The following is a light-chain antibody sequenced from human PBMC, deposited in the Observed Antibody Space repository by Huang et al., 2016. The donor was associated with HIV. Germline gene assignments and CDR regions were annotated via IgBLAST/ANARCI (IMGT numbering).Light chain of an antibody. CDR1: QSVSSN. CDR2: GAF. J-gene: IGKJ3*01. CDR3: QQYNDWPPPST. V-gene: IGKV3-15*01. Sequence: EIVMTQSPATLSVSPGERATLSCRASQSVSSNLAGYQQKPGQAPRLLIYGAFKRATGIAGRFSGSGYGTEFTLTISSLQSEDFAVYYCQQYNDWPPPSTFGPGTKVDIK.